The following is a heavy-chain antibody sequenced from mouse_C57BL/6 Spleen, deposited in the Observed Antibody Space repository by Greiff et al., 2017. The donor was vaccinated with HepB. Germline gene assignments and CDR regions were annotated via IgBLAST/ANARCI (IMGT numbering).Heavy chain of an antibody. Sequence: VKLVESGPGLVQPSQSLSITCTVSGFSLTSYGVHWVRQSPGKGLEWLGVIWSGGSTDYNAAFISRLSISKDNSKSQVFFKMNSLQADDTAIYYCARTPYYDYDGVYAMDYWGQGTSVTVSS. D-gene: IGHD2-4*01. CDR3: ARTPYYDYDGVYAMDY. CDR2: IWSGGST. V-gene: IGHV2-2*01. J-gene: IGHJ4*01. CDR1: GFSLTSYG.